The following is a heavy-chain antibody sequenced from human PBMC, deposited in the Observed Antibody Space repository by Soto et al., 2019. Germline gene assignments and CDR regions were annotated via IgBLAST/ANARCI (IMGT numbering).Heavy chain of an antibody. CDR3: AKVSRIYGFDY. Sequence: ASVKVSCKASGYTFTSYAMHLLLQAPGQRLEWMGWINAGNGNTKYSQKFQGRVTITRDTSASTAYMELSSLRSEDTAVYYCAKVSRIYGFDYWGQGTLVTVSS. D-gene: IGHD3-10*01. CDR1: GYTFTSYA. CDR2: INAGNGNT. J-gene: IGHJ4*02. V-gene: IGHV1-3*01.